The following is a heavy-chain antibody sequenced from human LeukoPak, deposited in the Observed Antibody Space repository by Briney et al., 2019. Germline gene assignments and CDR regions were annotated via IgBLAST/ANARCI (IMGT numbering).Heavy chain of an antibody. V-gene: IGHV1-24*01. Sequence: ALVKVSCKVSGYTLTELSMHWVRQAPGKGLEWMGGFDPEDGETIYAQKFQGRVTMTEDTSTDTAYMELSSLRSEDTAVYYCATPAQRGYCSGGSCYAFDPWGQGTLVTVSS. CDR2: FDPEDGET. CDR3: ATPAQRGYCSGGSCYAFDP. CDR1: GYTLTELS. D-gene: IGHD2-15*01. J-gene: IGHJ5*02.